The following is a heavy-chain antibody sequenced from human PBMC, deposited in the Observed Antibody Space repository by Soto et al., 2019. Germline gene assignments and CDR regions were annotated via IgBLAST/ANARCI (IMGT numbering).Heavy chain of an antibody. Sequence: GGSMIVSWGSSGCTFSDLYMDLVRPAPGKGLEWIGRIRIKPRGYTTEYAASVTGRFTISRDDSQKSLYLQMNSLKTEDTAMYFCVRGTHHNTHFYMDVWGNGIMVTVSS. J-gene: IGHJ6*03. CDR3: VRGTHHNTHFYMDV. CDR2: IRIKPRGYTT. D-gene: IGHD1-1*01. V-gene: IGHV3-72*01. CDR1: GCTFSDLY.